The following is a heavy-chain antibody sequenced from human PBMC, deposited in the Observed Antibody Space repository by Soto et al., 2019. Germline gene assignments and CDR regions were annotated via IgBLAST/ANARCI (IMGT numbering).Heavy chain of an antibody. D-gene: IGHD6-19*01. Sequence: GGSLRLSXAASGFTFSSYEMNWVRKAPGKGLEWVSYISSSGSTIYYADSVKGRFPISRDNAKNSLYLQMNSLRAEDTAVYYCARVLAVAGKGFDYWGQGTLVTVSS. V-gene: IGHV3-48*03. J-gene: IGHJ4*02. CDR3: ARVLAVAGKGFDY. CDR1: GFTFSSYE. CDR2: ISSSGSTI.